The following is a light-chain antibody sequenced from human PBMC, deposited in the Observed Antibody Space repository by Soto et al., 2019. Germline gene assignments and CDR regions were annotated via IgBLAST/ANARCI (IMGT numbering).Light chain of an antibody. Sequence: QSALTQPASVSGSPGQSIAISCTGTSSDVGAYNFVSWYQQHPDRAPKLIIYDVSNRLSGVSNRFSGSKSGNTASLTISGLQAEDEADYYCSSYTVSSTYVFGGGTKLTVL. J-gene: IGLJ1*01. CDR1: SSDVGAYNF. CDR2: DVS. V-gene: IGLV2-14*03. CDR3: SSYTVSSTYV.